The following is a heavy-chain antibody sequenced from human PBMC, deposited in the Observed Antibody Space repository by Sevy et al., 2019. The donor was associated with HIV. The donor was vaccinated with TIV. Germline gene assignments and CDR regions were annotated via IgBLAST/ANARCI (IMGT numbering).Heavy chain of an antibody. Sequence: GGSLRLSCAASGFTFSSYSMNWVRQAPGKGLEWVSAISGFSNYIYYAESLKGRFIISRDNAKNTLYLQMNSLRADDTAVYYCATGPPDGSYDYFHSWGQGTLVTVSS. CDR1: GFTFSSYS. J-gene: IGHJ4*02. CDR2: ISGFSNYI. CDR3: ATGPPDGSYDYFHS. V-gene: IGHV3-21*01. D-gene: IGHD1-26*01.